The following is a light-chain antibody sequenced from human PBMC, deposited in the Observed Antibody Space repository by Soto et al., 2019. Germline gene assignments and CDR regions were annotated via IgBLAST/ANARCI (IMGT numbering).Light chain of an antibody. Sequence: QSVLTQPPSVSAAPGQKVTISCSGTSSNIGNNYVSWYQQLPGTAPKLLIYDNNKRPSGIPDRFSASKSGTSATLGITALQTGDDDDYYCGTWDSSLSAGVFGGGTKLTVL. CDR2: DNN. J-gene: IGLJ2*01. CDR1: SSNIGNNY. CDR3: GTWDSSLSAGV. V-gene: IGLV1-51*01.